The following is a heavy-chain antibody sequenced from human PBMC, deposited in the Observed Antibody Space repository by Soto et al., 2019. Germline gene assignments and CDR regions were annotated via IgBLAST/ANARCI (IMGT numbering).Heavy chain of an antibody. CDR3: ARENSVTYFD. D-gene: IGHD2-21*02. J-gene: IGHJ4*01. CDR2: ISHDGSKE. CDR1: GLVVMDAP. V-gene: IGHV3-30-3*01. Sequence: RILCLARAGLVVMDAPVHWVRQAPGKGLEWVAVISHDGSKEYYAGSVKGRFTISRDKSEHTVFLQMTGLRADDTAVYYCARENSVTYFD.